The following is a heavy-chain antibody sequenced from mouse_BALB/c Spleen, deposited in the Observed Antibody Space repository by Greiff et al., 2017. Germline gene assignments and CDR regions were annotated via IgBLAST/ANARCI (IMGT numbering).Heavy chain of an antibody. D-gene: IGHD2-3*01. V-gene: IGHV5-6-5*01. J-gene: IGHJ2*01. Sequence: SVKGRFTISRDNARNILYLQMSSLRSEDTAMYYCARGGWLLRRGYYFDYWGQGTTLTVSS. CDR3: ARGGWLLRRGYYFDY.